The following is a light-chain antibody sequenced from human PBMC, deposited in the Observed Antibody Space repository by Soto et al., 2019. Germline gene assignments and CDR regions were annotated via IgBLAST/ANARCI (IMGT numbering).Light chain of an antibody. CDR3: QHYGSSIT. J-gene: IGKJ4*01. CDR1: QTMRSCH. Sequence: EIVLTQSPGTLSLSPGDRASLSCRASQTMRSCHLAWYQQKPGQAPRLLIYGASSRDFDVADRFIGSGSATAFTLPTSRMQPEDDAVYYCQHYGSSITFGEGTKVEIK. V-gene: IGKV3-20*01. CDR2: GAS.